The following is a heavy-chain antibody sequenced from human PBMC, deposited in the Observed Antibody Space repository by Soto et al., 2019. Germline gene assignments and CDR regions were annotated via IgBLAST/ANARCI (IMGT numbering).Heavy chain of an antibody. CDR3: TTAPASYGSGSYYTHPFPY. J-gene: IGHJ4*02. V-gene: IGHV3-15*07. Sequence: GGSLRLSCAASGFTFSNAWMNWVRQAPGKGLEWVGRIKSKTDGGTTDYAAPVKGRFTISRDDSKNTLYLQMNSLKTEDTAVYYCTTAPASYGSGSYYTHPFPYWGQGTLVTVSS. D-gene: IGHD3-10*01. CDR2: IKSKTDGGTT. CDR1: GFTFSNAW.